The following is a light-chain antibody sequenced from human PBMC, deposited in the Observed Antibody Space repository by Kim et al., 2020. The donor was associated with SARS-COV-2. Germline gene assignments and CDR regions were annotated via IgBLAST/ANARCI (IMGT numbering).Light chain of an antibody. CDR2: VKN. Sequence: SSELTQDTAVSVALGQTVRITCQGDSLRSYYASWYQQKPGQAPVLVIYVKNNRPSGIPDRFSGSSSGNTASLTITGAQAEDEADYYCNSRDSSGNHWVFGGGTQLTVL. CDR3: NSRDSSGNHWV. CDR1: SLRSYY. V-gene: IGLV3-19*01. J-gene: IGLJ3*02.